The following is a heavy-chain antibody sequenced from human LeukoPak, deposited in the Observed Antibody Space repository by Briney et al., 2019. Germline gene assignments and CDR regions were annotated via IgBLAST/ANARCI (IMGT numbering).Heavy chain of an antibody. CDR3: ARAIGSSSGDY. D-gene: IGHD6-6*01. Sequence: ASVKVSCKASGGTFSSYAISWVRQAPGQGLEWMGRINPNSGGTNYAQKFQGRVTMTRDTSISTAYMELSRLRSDDTAVYYCARAIGSSSGDYWGQGTLVTVSS. J-gene: IGHJ4*02. CDR2: INPNSGGT. V-gene: IGHV1-2*06. CDR1: GGTFSSYA.